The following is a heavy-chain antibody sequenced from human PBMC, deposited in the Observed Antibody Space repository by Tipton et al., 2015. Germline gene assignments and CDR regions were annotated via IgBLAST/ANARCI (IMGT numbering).Heavy chain of an antibody. V-gene: IGHV6-1*01. CDR3: ARRVRHGILDM. Sequence: GLVKPSQTLSLTCAISGDSVSRNSAGWNWIRQSPSRGLEWLGRTYYRSKWNNDYAVSVKGRVTIDPDTSKNQFSLQLNSVTPEDTAVYYCARRVRHGILDMWGRGTVVTAS. D-gene: IGHD1-14*01. CDR2: TYYRSKWNN. J-gene: IGHJ3*02. CDR1: GDSVSRNSAG.